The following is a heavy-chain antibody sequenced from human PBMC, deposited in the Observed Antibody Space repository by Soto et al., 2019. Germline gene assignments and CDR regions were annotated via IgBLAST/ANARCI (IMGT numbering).Heavy chain of an antibody. D-gene: IGHD3-10*01. V-gene: IGHV4-34*01. Sequence: QVQLQQWGAGLLKPSETLSLTCAVYGGAFSGYYWSWIRQPPGKGLVWIGEINHSGSTNYNPSLTSRVTISVDTSTTQVSLKRSSVTAADTAVYYCARARKDYYGSGSFTVDYWGQGTLVTVSS. CDR2: INHSGST. CDR3: ARARKDYYGSGSFTVDY. J-gene: IGHJ4*02. CDR1: GGAFSGYY.